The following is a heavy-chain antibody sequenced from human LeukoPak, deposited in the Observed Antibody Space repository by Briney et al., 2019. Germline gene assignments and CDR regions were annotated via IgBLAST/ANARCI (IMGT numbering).Heavy chain of an antibody. CDR2: ISASGDVT. CDR1: GFTFSKFP. CDR3: AKGSGTSRPYYLDY. Sequence: GGSLRLSCAASGFTFSKFPMGWVRQAPGRGLEWVSAISASGDVTFYADSLRGRFTISRDSSKSTMYLQMTSLTAEDTAVYYCAKGSGTSRPYYLDYWGRGTLVTVSS. D-gene: IGHD6-25*01. V-gene: IGHV3-23*01. J-gene: IGHJ4*02.